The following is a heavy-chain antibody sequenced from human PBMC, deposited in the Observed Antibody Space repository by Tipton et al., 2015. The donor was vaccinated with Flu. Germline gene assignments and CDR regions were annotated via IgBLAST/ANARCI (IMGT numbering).Heavy chain of an antibody. CDR3: ARAIAAAGSR. D-gene: IGHD6-13*01. V-gene: IGHV3-7*03. Sequence: SLRLSCAASGFTFSTYWMTWVRQAPGKGLEWVANIKQDGSQRYYVDSVEGRFTISRDNAKNSLYLQMNSLRADDTAVYYCARAIAAAGSRWGQGTLVTVSS. J-gene: IGHJ4*02. CDR1: GFTFSTYW. CDR2: IKQDGSQR.